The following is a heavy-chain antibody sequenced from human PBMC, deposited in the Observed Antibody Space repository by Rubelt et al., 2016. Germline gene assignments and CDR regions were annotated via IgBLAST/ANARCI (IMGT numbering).Heavy chain of an antibody. V-gene: IGHV4-34*01. CDR3: ARGTYSSSAGFDY. Sequence: QVQLQQWGAGLLKPSETLSLTCAVYGGSFSSYYWSWIRQPPGKGLEWIGEINHSGSTNYNPSLKSGVTISVDTSKNQFSLRLSSVTAADTAVDYCARGTYSSSAGFDYWGQGTLVTVSS. D-gene: IGHD6-6*01. CDR2: INHSGST. J-gene: IGHJ4*02. CDR1: GGSFSSYY.